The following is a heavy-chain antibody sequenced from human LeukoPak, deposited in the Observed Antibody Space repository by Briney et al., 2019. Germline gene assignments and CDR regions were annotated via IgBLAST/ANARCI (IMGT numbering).Heavy chain of an antibody. D-gene: IGHD2/OR15-2a*01. J-gene: IGHJ4*02. V-gene: IGHV4-59*08. CDR3: ARQGRSTYYFPFDY. CDR1: GGSISRYY. Sequence: SETLSLTCSVSGGSISRYYWSWIRQPPGKGLEWIGYIYTSGSTNYNPSLESRVTMSADTSKNQVSLRLKSVTAADTGVYYCARQGRSTYYFPFDYWGQGILVTVSS. CDR2: IYTSGST.